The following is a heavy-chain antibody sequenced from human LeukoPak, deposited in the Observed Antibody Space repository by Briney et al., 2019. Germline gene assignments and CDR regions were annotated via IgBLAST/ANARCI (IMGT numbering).Heavy chain of an antibody. CDR3: ARVRVSGSYRIVDY. D-gene: IGHD1-26*01. Sequence: PSETLSLTCAVYGGSFSGYYWSWIRQPPGKGLEWIGETNHSGSTNYNPSLKSRVTISVDTSKNQFSLKLSSVTAADTAVYYCARVRVSGSYRIVDYWGQGTLVTVSS. V-gene: IGHV4-34*01. CDR1: GGSFSGYY. CDR2: TNHSGST. J-gene: IGHJ4*02.